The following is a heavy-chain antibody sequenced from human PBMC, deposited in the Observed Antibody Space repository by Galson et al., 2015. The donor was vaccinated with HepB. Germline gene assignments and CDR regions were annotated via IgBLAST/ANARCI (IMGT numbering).Heavy chain of an antibody. Sequence: SVKVSCKTSGCTFSSYAIHWVRQAPGQRLEWMGWINGGNGIKEYAQNFQGRVTITRDTSASTAYMELSSLRFEDTAVYYCVREDYDFWSGPRPYNWFDPWGQGTLVTVSS. CDR2: INGGNGIK. CDR3: VREDYDFWSGPRPYNWFDP. J-gene: IGHJ5*02. CDR1: GCTFSSYA. V-gene: IGHV1-3*01. D-gene: IGHD3-3*01.